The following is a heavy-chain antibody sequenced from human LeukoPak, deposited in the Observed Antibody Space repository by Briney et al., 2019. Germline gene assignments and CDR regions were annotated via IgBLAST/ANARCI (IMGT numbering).Heavy chain of an antibody. CDR3: AHRSRRNGYNI. J-gene: IGHJ4*02. CDR2: IYWDDDK. Sequence: SGPTLVKPTQTLTLTCTFSGFSLSTSGVGVGWIRQPPGKALQWLALIYWDDDKRYSPSLKRRLTITKDTSKNQVVLTMTNMDPADTATYYCAHRSRRNGYNIWGQGTLVIVSS. CDR1: GFSLSTSGVG. D-gene: IGHD5-24*01. V-gene: IGHV2-5*02.